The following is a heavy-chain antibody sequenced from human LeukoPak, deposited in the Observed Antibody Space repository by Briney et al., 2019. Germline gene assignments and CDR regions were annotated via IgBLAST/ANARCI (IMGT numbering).Heavy chain of an antibody. Sequence: GGSLRLSCAASGFTFSSYSMNWVRQAPGKGLVWVSRINGDGSVRDYADSMKGRFNISRDNAKNTLFLHMNSLRGEDTAVYYCAREGAVDGIFYYYMDVWGKGTTVTVSS. CDR2: INGDGSVR. CDR1: GFTFSSYS. V-gene: IGHV3-74*01. J-gene: IGHJ6*03. D-gene: IGHD6-19*01. CDR3: AREGAVDGIFYYYMDV.